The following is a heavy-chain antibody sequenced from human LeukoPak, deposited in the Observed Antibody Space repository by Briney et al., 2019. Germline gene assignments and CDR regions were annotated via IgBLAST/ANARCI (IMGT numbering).Heavy chain of an antibody. CDR1: GYTFTSYA. CDR2: ISAYNGNT. J-gene: IGHJ4*02. Sequence: GASVKVSWTASGYTFTSYAMNWVRQAPGQGLEWRGWISAYNGNTNYAQKLQGRVTMTTDTSTSTAYMELRSVRSDDTAVYFCARDHLMGIAALGYWGQGTLVTVSS. CDR3: ARDHLMGIAALGY. D-gene: IGHD6-13*01. V-gene: IGHV1-18*01.